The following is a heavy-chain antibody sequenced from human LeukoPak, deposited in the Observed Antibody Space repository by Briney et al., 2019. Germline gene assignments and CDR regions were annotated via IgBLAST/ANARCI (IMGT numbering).Heavy chain of an antibody. CDR1: GFTVSSNY. CDR3: ARVPTWIRLWSPYGMDV. D-gene: IGHD5-18*01. V-gene: IGHV3-53*01. J-gene: IGHJ6*02. CDR2: IYSGGST. Sequence: GGSLRLSCAASGFTVSSNYMSWVRQAPGKGLEWVSVIYSGGSTYYADSVKGRFTISRDNSKNTLYLQMNSLRAEDTAVYYCARVPTWIRLWSPYGMDVWGQGTTVTVSS.